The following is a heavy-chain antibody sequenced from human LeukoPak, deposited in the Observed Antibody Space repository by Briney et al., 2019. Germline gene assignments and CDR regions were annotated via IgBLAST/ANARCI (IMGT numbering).Heavy chain of an antibody. Sequence: ASVKVSCKASGYTFTGYYMHWVGQAPGQGVEWMGWINPNSGDTNYAQKFQGRVTMTSDTSITTAYMELNRLRSDDTAVYYCARLDGTDSHFDFWGQGTLVTVSS. CDR3: ARLDGTDSHFDF. D-gene: IGHD5-24*01. CDR2: INPNSGDT. J-gene: IGHJ4*02. CDR1: GYTFTGYY. V-gene: IGHV1-2*02.